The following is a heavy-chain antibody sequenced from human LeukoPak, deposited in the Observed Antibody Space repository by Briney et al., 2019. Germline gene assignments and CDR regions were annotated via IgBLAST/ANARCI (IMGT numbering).Heavy chain of an antibody. V-gene: IGHV4-59*08. D-gene: IGHD3-10*01. CDR1: GGSISSYY. CDR3: ASLTYYYGSGLDY. Sequence: SETLSFTCTVSGGSISSYYWSWIRQPPGKGLEWIGYIYYSGSTNYNPSLKSRVTISVDTSKNQFSLKLSSVTAADTAVYYCASLTYYYGSGLDYWGQGTLVTVSS. CDR2: IYYSGST. J-gene: IGHJ4*02.